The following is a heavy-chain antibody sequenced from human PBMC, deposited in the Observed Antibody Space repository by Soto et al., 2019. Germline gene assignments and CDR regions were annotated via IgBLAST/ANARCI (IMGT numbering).Heavy chain of an antibody. D-gene: IGHD3-22*01. CDR3: ASPGGDSSGYFYFDY. CDR2: IIPIFGTA. J-gene: IGHJ4*02. Sequence: SVKFSCKASGGTFSSYAISWVRQAPGQGLEWMGGIIPIFGTANYAQKFQGRVTITADESTSTAYMELSSLRSEDTAVYYCASPGGDSSGYFYFDYWGQGTLVTVS. CDR1: GGTFSSYA. V-gene: IGHV1-69*13.